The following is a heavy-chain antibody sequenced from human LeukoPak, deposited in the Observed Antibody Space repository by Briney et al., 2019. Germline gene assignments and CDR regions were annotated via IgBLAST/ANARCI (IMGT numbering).Heavy chain of an antibody. V-gene: IGHV4-39*07. J-gene: IGHJ6*03. Sequence: MTSETLSLTCTVSGGSISSSSYYWGWIRQPPGKGLEWIGSIYYSGSTYYNPSLKSRVTISVDTSKNQFSLKLSSVTAADTAVYYCAREVRPYYYYYMDVWGKGTTVTVSS. CDR3: AREVRPYYYYYMDV. CDR2: IYYSGST. D-gene: IGHD2-2*01. CDR1: GGSISSSSYY.